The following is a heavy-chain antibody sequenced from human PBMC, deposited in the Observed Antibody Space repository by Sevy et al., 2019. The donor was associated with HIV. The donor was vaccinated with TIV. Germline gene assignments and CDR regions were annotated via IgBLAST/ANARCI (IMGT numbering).Heavy chain of an antibody. D-gene: IGHD6-19*01. CDR3: ARPGRTSGSYTRYFFDY. Sequence: ASVKVSCKASGYTFNSYGITWVRQAPGQGLEWMGWISAYNGNTNYAQTLQGRVTMTTDTSTSTAYMELRSLRSDDTAVYYCARPGRTSGSYTRYFFDYWGQGTLVTVSS. CDR2: ISAYNGNT. J-gene: IGHJ4*02. CDR1: GYTFNSYG. V-gene: IGHV1-18*01.